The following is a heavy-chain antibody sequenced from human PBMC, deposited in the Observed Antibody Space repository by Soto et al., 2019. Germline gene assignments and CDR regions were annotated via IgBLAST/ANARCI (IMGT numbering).Heavy chain of an antibody. CDR3: AGTKIAAAGIGTFDY. CDR1: GYTFISYG. D-gene: IGHD6-13*01. J-gene: IGHJ4*02. V-gene: IGHV1-18*01. CDR2: ISAYNGNT. Sequence: ASVKVSCKASGYTFISYGISWVRQAPGQGLEWMGWISAYNGNTNYAQKLQGRVTMTTDTSTSTAYMELRSLRSDDTAVYYCAGTKIAAAGIGTFDYWGQGTLVTVSS.